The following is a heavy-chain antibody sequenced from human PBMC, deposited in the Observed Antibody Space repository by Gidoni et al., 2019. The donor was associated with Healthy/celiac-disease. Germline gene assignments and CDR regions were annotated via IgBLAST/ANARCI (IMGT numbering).Heavy chain of an antibody. D-gene: IGHD2-8*01. J-gene: IGHJ4*02. CDR1: GSTLTELS. CDR2: FDPEDRET. V-gene: IGHV1-24*01. CDR3: ATAPYCTNGVCYTEVFDY. Sequence: QVQLVQSGAAVKKPGASGKVSCKVSGSTLTELSMHWVRQAPGKGLEWMGGFDPEDRETIYAQKFQGRVTMPEDTSTDTAYMELSSLRSEDTAVYYCATAPYCTNGVCYTEVFDYWGQGTLVTVSS.